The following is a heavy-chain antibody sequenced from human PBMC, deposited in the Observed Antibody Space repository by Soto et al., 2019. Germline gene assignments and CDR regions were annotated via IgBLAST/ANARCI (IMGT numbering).Heavy chain of an antibody. CDR1: GYTFTSYD. CDR2: MNPNSGNT. V-gene: IGHV1-8*01. D-gene: IGHD5-18*01. Sequence: GASVKVSCKASGYTFTSYDINWVRQATGQGLEWMGWMNPNSGNTGYAQKFQGRATMTRNTSISTAYMELSSLRSEDTAVYYCATRQGGPVDTAMVSSWGQGTLVTVSS. J-gene: IGHJ5*02. CDR3: ATRQGGPVDTAMVSS.